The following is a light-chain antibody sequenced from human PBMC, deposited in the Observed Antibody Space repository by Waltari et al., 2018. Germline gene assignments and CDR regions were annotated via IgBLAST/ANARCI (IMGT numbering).Light chain of an antibody. CDR2: GAS. Sequence: EIVMTQSPATLSVSPGERATLSCRASQSVSSNLAWYQQKPGQAPRLLIYGASTRATGIPARFSGSGSGTEFTLTISSLQSEDFAVYYCQQYNNGWTFGQGTKEEIK. CDR3: QQYNNGWT. V-gene: IGKV3-15*01. CDR1: QSVSSN. J-gene: IGKJ1*01.